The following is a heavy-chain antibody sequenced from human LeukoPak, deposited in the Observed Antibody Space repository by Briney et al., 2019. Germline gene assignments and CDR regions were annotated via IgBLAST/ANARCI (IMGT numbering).Heavy chain of an antibody. CDR1: GSTFKDHW. J-gene: IGHJ4*02. V-gene: IGHV3-7*01. Sequence: GGSLRLSCAASGSTFKDHWLSWVRQAPGKGLEWVANIEKEGNKKYYVDSVKGRFPISRDKAKKSLYLQMNSLRAEDTATYYCARDLRSVSRWDPFDHWGQGVLVTVSS. CDR3: ARDLRSVSRWDPFDH. CDR2: IEKEGNKK. D-gene: IGHD2-15*01.